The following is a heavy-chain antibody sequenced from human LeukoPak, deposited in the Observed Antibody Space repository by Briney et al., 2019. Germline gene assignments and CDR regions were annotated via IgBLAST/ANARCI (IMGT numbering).Heavy chain of an antibody. J-gene: IGHJ3*02. Sequence: SETLSLTCTVSGYSISSGYYWGWIRQPPGKGLEWIGSISYSGSTYYNPSLKSRVTISVDTSKNQFSLKLSSVTAADTAVYYCARGNRGLGSYYKGDGFDIWGQGTMVTVSS. D-gene: IGHD3-10*01. V-gene: IGHV4-38-2*02. CDR2: ISYSGST. CDR1: GYSISSGYY. CDR3: ARGNRGLGSYYKGDGFDI.